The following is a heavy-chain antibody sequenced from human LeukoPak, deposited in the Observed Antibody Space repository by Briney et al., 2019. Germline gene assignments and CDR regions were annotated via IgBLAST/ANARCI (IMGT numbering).Heavy chain of an antibody. CDR2: ISAYNGNT. V-gene: IGHV1-18*04. CDR3: AREQSGSFDY. J-gene: IGHJ4*02. Sequence: ASVKVSCKASGYTFTGYYMHWVRQAPGQGLEWMGWISAYNGNTNYAQKLQGRVTMTTDTSTSTAYMELRSLRSDDTAVYYCAREQSGSFDYWGQGTLVTVSS. CDR1: GYTFTGYY. D-gene: IGHD1-26*01.